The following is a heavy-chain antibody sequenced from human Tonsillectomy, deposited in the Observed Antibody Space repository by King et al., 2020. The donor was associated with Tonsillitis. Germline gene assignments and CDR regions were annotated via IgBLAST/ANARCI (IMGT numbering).Heavy chain of an antibody. CDR3: AKYESQRVWTGYYAYYYMDV. J-gene: IGHJ6*03. CDR2: IIPVFGTP. CDR1: GGTFSRYA. D-gene: IGHD3/OR15-3a*01. V-gene: IGHV1-69*01. Sequence: QLVQSGAEVKKPGSSVKVSCKASGGTFSRYAISWVRQAPGQGLEWMGGIIPVFGTPIYAQSFQGRVTITADDSTNTAYLELSSLRAEDTAVYYCAKYESQRVWTGYYAYYYMDVWGTGTTVTVSS.